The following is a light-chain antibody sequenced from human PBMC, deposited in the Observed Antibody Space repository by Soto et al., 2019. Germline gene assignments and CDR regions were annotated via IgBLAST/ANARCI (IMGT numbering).Light chain of an antibody. CDR3: QHYQSYLWT. V-gene: IGKV1-5*03. Sequence: QMTQSPSCLCASVGDRITITCRASRDIGSDLSWYQQKPGKAPKVLIYKASTLESGVPSRFSGSGSGTEFTLTINGLQPDDFATYYCQHYQSYLWTFGQGTKVDIK. CDR2: KAS. CDR1: RDIGSD. J-gene: IGKJ1*01.